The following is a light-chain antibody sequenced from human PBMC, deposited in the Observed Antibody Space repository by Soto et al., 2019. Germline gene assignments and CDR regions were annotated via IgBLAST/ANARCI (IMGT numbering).Light chain of an antibody. CDR2: SIN. V-gene: IGLV7-43*01. J-gene: IGLJ3*02. CDR1: SGAVNSAYY. CDR3: LLYYGGAWV. Sequence: QAVVTQEPSLTVSPGGTGTLTCASSSGAVNSAYYPSWFQQIPGQAPRALIYSINNRHSWTPARFSGSLLGGKAALTLSGVQPEDEAEYYCLLYYGGAWVFGGGTKLTVL.